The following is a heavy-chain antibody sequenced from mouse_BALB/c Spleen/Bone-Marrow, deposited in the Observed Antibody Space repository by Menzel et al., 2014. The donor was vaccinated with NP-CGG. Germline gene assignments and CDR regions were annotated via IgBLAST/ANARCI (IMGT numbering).Heavy chain of an antibody. J-gene: IGHJ4*01. CDR3: ARGYYDYVYAMDY. CDR2: IDPANGNT. V-gene: IGHV14-3*02. D-gene: IGHD2-4*01. Sequence: VQLQQSGAELVKPGASVKLSCTASGFNIKDTYMHRVKQRPEQGLEWIGRIDPANGNTKYDPKFQGKATITADTSSNTAYLQLSSLTSEDTAVYYCARGYYDYVYAMDYWGQGTSVTVSS. CDR1: GFNIKDTY.